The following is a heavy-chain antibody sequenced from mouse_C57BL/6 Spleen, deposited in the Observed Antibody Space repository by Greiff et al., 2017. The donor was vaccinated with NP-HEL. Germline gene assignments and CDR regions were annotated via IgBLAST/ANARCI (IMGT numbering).Heavy chain of an antibody. CDR3: ARDLVITTVGYFDV. J-gene: IGHJ1*03. CDR2: IDPSDSYT. Sequence: QVQLQQPGAELVMPGASVKLSCKASGYTFTSYWMHWVKQRPGQGLEWIGEIDPSDSYTNYNQKFKGKFTLTVDKSSSTAYMQLSSLTSEDSAVYYCARDLVITTVGYFDVWGTGTTVTVSS. D-gene: IGHD1-1*01. CDR1: GYTFTSYW. V-gene: IGHV1-69*01.